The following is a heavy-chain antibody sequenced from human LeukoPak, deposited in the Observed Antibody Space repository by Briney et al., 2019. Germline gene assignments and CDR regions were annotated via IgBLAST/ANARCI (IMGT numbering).Heavy chain of an antibody. D-gene: IGHD2-2*01. Sequence: PSETLSLTCTVPGGSVNYYYWSWIRQPPGKGLEWIGYIYSSGSTNYNPSLDSRVVISIDTSKNQFSLNLRSVTAADTAVYFCARRMGTSSWLDYWGQGTLVTVSS. V-gene: IGHV4-59*02. CDR2: IYSSGST. J-gene: IGHJ4*02. CDR3: ARRMGTSSWLDY. CDR1: GGSVNYYY.